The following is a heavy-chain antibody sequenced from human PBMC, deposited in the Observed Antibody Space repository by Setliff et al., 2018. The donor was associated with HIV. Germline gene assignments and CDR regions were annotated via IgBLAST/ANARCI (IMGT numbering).Heavy chain of an antibody. CDR3: ARRERYYDILTGRVSDGFGI. J-gene: IGHJ3*02. V-gene: IGHV4-61*05. Sequence: SETLSLTCTISGDSISSSSYSWGWIRQPPGKGLEWIGHIYTSGSTNYNPSLKSRVTTSVDTSKNHFSLRLSSVTAADTAVYYCARRERYYDILTGRVSDGFGIWGQGTMVTVSS. D-gene: IGHD3-9*01. CDR1: GDSISSSSYS. CDR2: IYTSGST.